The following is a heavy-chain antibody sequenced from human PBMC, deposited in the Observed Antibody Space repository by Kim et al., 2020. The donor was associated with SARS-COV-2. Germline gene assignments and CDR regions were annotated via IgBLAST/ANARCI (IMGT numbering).Heavy chain of an antibody. CDR1: GFTLSDQG. CDR3: AKRYIMDV. Sequence: GGSLRLSCAASGFTLSDQGMNWVRQAPGKGLEWVSSIGLSGGSTNYADSVKGRFTISRDNSKNTLYLQMNSLRVEDTAVYYCAKRYIMDVWGQGTTVTVS. J-gene: IGHJ6*02. CDR2: IGLSGGST. D-gene: IGHD5-18*01. V-gene: IGHV3-23*01.